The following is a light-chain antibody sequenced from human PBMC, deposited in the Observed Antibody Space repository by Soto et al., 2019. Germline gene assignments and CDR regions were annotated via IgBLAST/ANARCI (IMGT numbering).Light chain of an antibody. Sequence: DIQMTQSPSAMSASVGDRVTISCRASHNINYYLAWFQQKPGKVPKRLIYSASSLQSGVPSRFSGSGSGTEFTLTITGLQPEDTAIYYCLQHNGYPLTFGGGTKVEIK. CDR2: SAS. CDR1: HNINYY. CDR3: LQHNGYPLT. J-gene: IGKJ4*01. V-gene: IGKV1-17*03.